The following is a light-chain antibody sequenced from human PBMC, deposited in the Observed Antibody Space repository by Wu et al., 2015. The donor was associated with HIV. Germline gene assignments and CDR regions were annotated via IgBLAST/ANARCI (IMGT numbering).Light chain of an antibody. CDR1: QNVGDS. V-gene: IGKV3-11*01. CDR3: QQHGNWPPVS. Sequence: EVLLTQSPGTLSVSPGDRATLFCRANQNVGDSLAWYQHKPGRAPRILIYDASTRATGISARFAGTGSGTDFTLIINGLESEDSAVYYCQQHGNWPPVSFGGGTKLEIK. CDR2: DAS. J-gene: IGKJ4*01.